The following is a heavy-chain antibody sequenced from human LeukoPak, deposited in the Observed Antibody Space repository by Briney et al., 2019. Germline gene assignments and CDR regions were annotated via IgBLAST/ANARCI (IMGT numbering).Heavy chain of an antibody. Sequence: ASVKVSCKASGGTFSSYAISWVRQAPGQGPEWMGVISPSGGSTTYAQMFQGRVTLTRDMSTSTDYLELSSLRSEDTAVYYCARDNSVRDEAWWFNPWGQGTLVTVSS. D-gene: IGHD5-24*01. CDR2: ISPSGGST. CDR1: GGTFSSYA. V-gene: IGHV1-46*01. CDR3: ARDNSVRDEAWWFNP. J-gene: IGHJ5*02.